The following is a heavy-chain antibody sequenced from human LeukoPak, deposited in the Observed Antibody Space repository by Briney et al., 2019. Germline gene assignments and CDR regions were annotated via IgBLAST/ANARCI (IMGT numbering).Heavy chain of an antibody. V-gene: IGHV4-31*03. CDR3: ARVSPRFGEAKNWFDP. D-gene: IGHD3-10*01. CDR1: GGSISSGGYY. Sequence: TLSLTCTVSGGSISSGGYYWSWIRQHPGKGLEWIGYIYYSGSTYYNPSLKSRVTISVDTSKNQFSLKLSSVTAADTAVYYCARVSPRFGEAKNWFDPWGQGTLVTVSS. CDR2: IYYSGST. J-gene: IGHJ5*02.